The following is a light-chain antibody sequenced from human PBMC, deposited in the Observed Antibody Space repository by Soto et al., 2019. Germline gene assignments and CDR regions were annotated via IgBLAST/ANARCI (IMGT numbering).Light chain of an antibody. Sequence: QSALTQPASVSGSPGQSITISCTATSSDVGSFNYVSWYQHHPGKAPKLMIYEVTSRPSGVSNRFSGSKSDYTASLTISGLQAEDEADYYCSSYTTAFFYVFGTGTKVTVL. V-gene: IGLV2-14*01. CDR3: SSYTTAFFYV. CDR2: EVT. J-gene: IGLJ1*01. CDR1: SSDVGSFNY.